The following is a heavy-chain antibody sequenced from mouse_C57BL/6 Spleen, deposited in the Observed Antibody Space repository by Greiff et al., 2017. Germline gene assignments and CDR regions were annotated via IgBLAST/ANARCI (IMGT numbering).Heavy chain of an antibody. CDR3: ARGDDGAY. V-gene: IGHV1-52*01. CDR1: GYTFTSYW. Sequence: VQLQQPGAELVRPGSSVKLSCKASGYTFTSYWMHWVKQRPIQGLEWIGNIDPSDSETHYNQKFKDKATLTVAKSSSTAYMQLSSLTSEDSAVCYCARGDDGAYWGQGTLVTVSA. CDR2: IDPSDSET. J-gene: IGHJ3*01.